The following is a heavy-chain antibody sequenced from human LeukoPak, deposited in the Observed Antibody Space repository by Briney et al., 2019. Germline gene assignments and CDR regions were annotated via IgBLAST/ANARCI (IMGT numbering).Heavy chain of an antibody. CDR3: AREVTGRVDY. CDR1: GFTFSNNE. D-gene: IGHD1-14*01. Sequence: GSLRLSCAASGFTFSNNEMSWVRQAPGKGLEWVSYISSGGSTIYYADSVKGRFTISSDNAKNSLYLQMNSLRAEDTAVYYCAREVTGRVDYWGQGTLVTVSS. J-gene: IGHJ4*02. CDR2: ISSGGSTI. V-gene: IGHV3-48*03.